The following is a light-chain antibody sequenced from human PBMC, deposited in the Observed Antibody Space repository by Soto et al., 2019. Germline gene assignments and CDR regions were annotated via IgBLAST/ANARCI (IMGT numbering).Light chain of an antibody. J-gene: IGKJ1*01. Sequence: ERVMTQSPATLSLSPGERATLSCRASQSVSSNLAWYQQKPGQAPRLLIYGASTRATGIPARFSGSGSGTEFTLTISSLQSEDFAVYYCQQYNNWPPEWTFGQGTKVDIK. V-gene: IGKV3-15*01. CDR2: GAS. CDR1: QSVSSN. CDR3: QQYNNWPPEWT.